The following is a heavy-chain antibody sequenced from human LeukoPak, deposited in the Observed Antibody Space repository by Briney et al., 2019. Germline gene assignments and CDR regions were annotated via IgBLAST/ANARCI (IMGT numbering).Heavy chain of an antibody. J-gene: IGHJ4*02. CDR2: INPIGGST. V-gene: IGHV1-46*01. CDR3: ARVLEGSGVDY. CDR1: GYPFTSYY. D-gene: IGHD6-19*01. Sequence: GASVKVSCKASGYPFTSYYMHWVRQAPGQGLEWMGIINPIGGSTIYAQTFQGRVTMTRDTSTSTVFMELNSLRSEDTAVYYCARVLEGSGVDYWGQGTLVTVSS.